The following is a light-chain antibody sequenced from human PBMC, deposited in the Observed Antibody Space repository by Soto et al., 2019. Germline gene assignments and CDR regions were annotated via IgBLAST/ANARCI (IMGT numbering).Light chain of an antibody. CDR1: RSNLGAGYD. J-gene: IGLJ2*01. CDR3: CSYAGSNIFV. Sequence: QSVLTQPPSVSGAPGQGVTISCTGTRSNLGAGYDVHWYQQFPGAAPKLMIHDVSVRPSGVPDRFSGSKSDNTASLTISGLQAEDEADYYCCSYAGSNIFVFGGGTKVTVL. V-gene: IGLV1-40*01. CDR2: DVS.